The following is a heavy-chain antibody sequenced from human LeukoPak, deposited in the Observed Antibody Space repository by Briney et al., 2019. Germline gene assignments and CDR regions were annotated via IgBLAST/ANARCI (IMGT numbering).Heavy chain of an antibody. CDR3: ARGGPVYLDWRMDY. J-gene: IGHJ4*02. D-gene: IGHD3-3*01. CDR1: GGTFSSYA. Sequence: EASVNVSCKASGGTFSSYAISWVRQAPGQGLEWMGGIIPIFGTANYAQKFQGRVTITADESTSTAYMELSSLRSEDTAVYYCARGGPVYLDWRMDYWGQGTLVTVSS. V-gene: IGHV1-69*01. CDR2: IIPIFGTA.